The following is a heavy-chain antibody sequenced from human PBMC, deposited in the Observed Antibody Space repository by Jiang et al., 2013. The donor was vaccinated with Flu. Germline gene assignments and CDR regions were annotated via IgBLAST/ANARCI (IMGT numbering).Heavy chain of an antibody. CDR1: GFSLTTSEMC. D-gene: IGHD3-22*01. CDR3: ARIHGASRSYDSSGPFDY. J-gene: IGHJ4*02. V-gene: IGHV2-70*11. CDR2: IDWDDDK. Sequence: KPTQTLTLTCSFSGFSLTTSEMCVSWIRQPPGKALEWLARIDWDDDKYYSTSLKTRLTISKDTSRNQVVLTMTNMDPVDTATYYCARIHGASRSYDSSGPFDYWGQGTLVTVSS.